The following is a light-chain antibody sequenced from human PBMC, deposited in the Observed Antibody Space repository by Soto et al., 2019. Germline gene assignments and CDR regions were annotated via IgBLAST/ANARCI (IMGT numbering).Light chain of an antibody. CDR1: QSVSSTS. CDR3: QQYDGSPPWT. V-gene: IGKV3-20*01. Sequence: EIVLTQSPGTLSFSPGERATLSCRASQSVSSTSFAWYQQKPGQAPRLLIYGASNRATGIPDRFSGSGSGTDFTLTISRLEPEDCAVYYCQQYDGSPPWTFGLGTKVDIK. J-gene: IGKJ1*01. CDR2: GAS.